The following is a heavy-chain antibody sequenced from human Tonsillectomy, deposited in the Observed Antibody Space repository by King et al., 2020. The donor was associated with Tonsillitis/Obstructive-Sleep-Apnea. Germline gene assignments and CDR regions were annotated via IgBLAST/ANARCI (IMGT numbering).Heavy chain of an antibody. Sequence: VQLVESGGGLVQPGGSLRLSCAASGFTFSSYAMSWVRQAPGKGLEWVSGISGSGGSTDYADSVKGRFSISRDNSKNTLYLQMNSLRAEDTAVYYCAKGGSGSGYLSDAFDIWGQGTMVTVSS. CDR1: GFTFSSYA. CDR3: AKGGSGSGYLSDAFDI. CDR2: ISGSGGST. V-gene: IGHV3-23*04. J-gene: IGHJ3*02. D-gene: IGHD3-22*01.